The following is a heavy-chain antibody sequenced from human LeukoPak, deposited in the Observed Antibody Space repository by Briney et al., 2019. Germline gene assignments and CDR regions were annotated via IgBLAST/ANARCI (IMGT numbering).Heavy chain of an antibody. CDR3: ARRRKVTDYYDSSASTRVAFDI. Sequence: SETLTLTCTVSGGSISSYYWSWIRQPPGKGLEWFGYIYYSGSTNYNPSLKSRVTISVDTSKNQFSLKLSSVTAADTAVYYCARRRKVTDYYDSSASTRVAFDIWGQGTMVTVSS. D-gene: IGHD3-22*01. CDR1: GGSISSYY. J-gene: IGHJ3*02. CDR2: IYYSGST. V-gene: IGHV4-59*01.